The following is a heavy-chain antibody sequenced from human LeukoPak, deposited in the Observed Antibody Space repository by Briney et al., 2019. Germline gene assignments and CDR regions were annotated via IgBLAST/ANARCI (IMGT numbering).Heavy chain of an antibody. J-gene: IGHJ6*03. Sequence: SETLSLTCTVSGGSISSGSYYWSWIRQPAGKGLEWIGRIYTSGSTNYNPSLKSRVTISVDTSKNQFSLKLSSVTAADTAVYYCARVFRDSSSWYRGRGYYYYYMDVWGKGTTVTVSS. CDR1: GGSISSGSYY. CDR2: IYTSGST. D-gene: IGHD6-13*01. V-gene: IGHV4-61*02. CDR3: ARVFRDSSSWYRGRGYYYYYMDV.